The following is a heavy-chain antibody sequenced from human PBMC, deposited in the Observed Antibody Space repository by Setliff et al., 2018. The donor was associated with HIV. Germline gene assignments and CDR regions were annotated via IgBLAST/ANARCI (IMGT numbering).Heavy chain of an antibody. CDR2: IVGGASST. Sequence: GSLRLSCVASGFTFINYAMSWVRQAPGKGLEWVSAIVGGASSTVYADSVKGRFTISRDNSKNTLYLQMNSLRVEDSALYYCARENNFDYWGQGTLVTISS. V-gene: IGHV3-23*01. CDR3: ARENNFDY. CDR1: GFTFINYA. J-gene: IGHJ4*02.